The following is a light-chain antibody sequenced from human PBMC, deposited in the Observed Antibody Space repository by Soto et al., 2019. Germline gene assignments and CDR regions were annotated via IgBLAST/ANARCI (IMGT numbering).Light chain of an antibody. CDR1: SSDVGAYNF. CDR2: NVY. V-gene: IGLV2-14*03. CDR3: ATWDDSLSGVV. J-gene: IGLJ2*01. Sequence: QSALTQPASVSGSPGQSITISCTGTSSDVGAYNFVSWHQQHPGKAPKLMIYNVYDRPSGISYRFSGSKSGTSASLASSGLRSEDEANYFCATWDDSLSGVVFGGGTKLTVL.